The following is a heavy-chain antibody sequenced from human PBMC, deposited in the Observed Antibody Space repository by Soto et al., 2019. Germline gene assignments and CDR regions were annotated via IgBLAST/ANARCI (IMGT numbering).Heavy chain of an antibody. D-gene: IGHD6-25*01. CDR1: GFTFGNYW. CDR2: IKGDGSAK. V-gene: IGHV3-7*05. J-gene: IGHJ3*02. Sequence: EVQLVESGGGLVQPGGSLRLSCAASGFTFGNYWMTWVRQAPGKGLEWVANIKGDGSAKSYLDSVGGRFTVSRDNAENSLFLQMNILRAEDTALYYCARDVSPGSSGYYLEAFDIWGQGTMVTVS. CDR3: ARDVSPGSSGYYLEAFDI.